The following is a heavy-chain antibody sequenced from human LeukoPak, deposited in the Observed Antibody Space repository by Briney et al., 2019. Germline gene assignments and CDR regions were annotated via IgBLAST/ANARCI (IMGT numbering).Heavy chain of an antibody. CDR3: ARGGGIQLWYVDY. D-gene: IGHD5-18*01. CDR1: GFTFSSYS. Sequence: GGSLRLSCAASGFTFSSYSMNWVRQAPGKGLEWVSYISSSSSTIYYADSVKGRFTISRDNAKNSLYLQMNSLRAEDTAVYYCARGGGIQLWYVDYWGQGTLVTVSS. V-gene: IGHV3-48*04. CDR2: ISSSSSTI. J-gene: IGHJ4*02.